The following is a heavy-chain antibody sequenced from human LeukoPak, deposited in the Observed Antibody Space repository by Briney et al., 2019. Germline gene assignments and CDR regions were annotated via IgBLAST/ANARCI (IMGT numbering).Heavy chain of an antibody. Sequence: PSETLSLTCAVYGESLKYYYWSWIRQSRGKGLEWIGDIFDGKTINYNPSLKSRVTISAATSSQQFSLNLKSVTAADTAVYFCASGAWAARLNSWAQGALVIVSS. CDR3: ASGAWAARLNS. CDR1: GESLKYYY. CDR2: IFDGKTI. J-gene: IGHJ4*02. D-gene: IGHD4-23*01. V-gene: IGHV4-34*12.